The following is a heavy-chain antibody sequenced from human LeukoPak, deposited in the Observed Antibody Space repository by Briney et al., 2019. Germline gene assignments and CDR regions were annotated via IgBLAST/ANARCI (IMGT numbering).Heavy chain of an antibody. D-gene: IGHD3-9*01. Sequence: SETLSLTCAVYGGSFSGYYWSWIRQPPGKGLEWIGEINHSGSTNYNPSLKSRVTISVDTSKNQFSLKLSSVTAADTAVYYCARAIRYFGYYYYYMDVWAKGTTVTISS. CDR2: INHSGST. CDR1: GGSFSGYY. CDR3: ARAIRYFGYYYYYMDV. J-gene: IGHJ6*03. V-gene: IGHV4-34*01.